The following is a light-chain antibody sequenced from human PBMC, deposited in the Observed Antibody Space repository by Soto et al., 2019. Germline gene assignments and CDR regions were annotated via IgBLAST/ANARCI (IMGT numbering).Light chain of an antibody. V-gene: IGKV4-1*01. Sequence: DIVMTQSPDSLAVSLGERATINCKSSQSVLYSSNNKNYLAWYQQKPGQPPKLLNYWASTRESGVPDRFSGSGSGTGFTLTISSLQAEDVAVYYCQQYFSTPLPFGGGTKVEIK. CDR3: QQYFSTPLP. CDR2: WAS. J-gene: IGKJ4*01. CDR1: QSVLYSSNNKNY.